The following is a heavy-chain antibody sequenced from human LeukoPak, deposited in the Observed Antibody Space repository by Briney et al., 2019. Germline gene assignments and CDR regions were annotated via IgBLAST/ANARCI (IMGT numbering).Heavy chain of an antibody. CDR1: GGSISTSAYY. Sequence: SETLSLTCIVSGGSISTSAYYWGWIRQPPGEGLQWIGSIYYSGNTYYNPSLKSRVTISVDTSKNQFSLKLSSVTAAETAIYYCARSVFLMIDAYDFWGQGTLVAVSS. CDR2: IYYSGNT. J-gene: IGHJ4*02. CDR3: ARSVFLMIDAYDF. V-gene: IGHV4-39*01. D-gene: IGHD2-2*01.